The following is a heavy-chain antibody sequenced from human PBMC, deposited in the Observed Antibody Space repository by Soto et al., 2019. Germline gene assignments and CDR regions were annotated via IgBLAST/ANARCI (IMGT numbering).Heavy chain of an antibody. Sequence: QVQLQESGPGLVKPSETLSLTCTVSGGSMSSHYWTWLRQPPGNGLEWIGYISYSGSTYYNPSLTSRVAISADTSRNQFSLKLSSVIAADTAVYYCARADPDASVGYWGQGTLVTVSS. CDR2: ISYSGST. CDR3: ARADPDASVGY. CDR1: GGSMSSHY. V-gene: IGHV4-59*11. J-gene: IGHJ4*02. D-gene: IGHD3-16*01.